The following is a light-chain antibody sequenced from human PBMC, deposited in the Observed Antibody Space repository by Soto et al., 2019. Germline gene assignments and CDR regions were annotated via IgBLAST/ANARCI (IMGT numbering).Light chain of an antibody. CDR1: SSNIGTNY. J-gene: IGLJ3*02. Sequence: QSVLTQPPSASATPGQRVTISCSGSSSNIGTNYVYWYQHLPGTAPKLLIYRNDQRPSGVPDRFSGSMSGTAASLAISGLQSEDEADYYCGAWDDSLNGWVFGGGTKLTVL. CDR3: GAWDDSLNGWV. V-gene: IGLV1-47*01. CDR2: RND.